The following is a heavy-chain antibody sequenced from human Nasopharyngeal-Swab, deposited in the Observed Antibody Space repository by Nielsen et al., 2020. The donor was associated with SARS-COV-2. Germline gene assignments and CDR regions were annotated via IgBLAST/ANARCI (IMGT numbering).Heavy chain of an antibody. CDR2: INTNTGNP. CDR3: ARSRSWFLEDGFEI. D-gene: IGHD6-13*01. CDR1: GYTFTSYA. Sequence: ASVKVSCKASGYTFTSYAMNWVRQAPGQGLEWMGWINTNTGNPTYAQGFTGRFVFSLDTSVSTAYLQISSLKAEDTAVYYCARSRSWFLEDGFEIWGQGTMVTVSS. V-gene: IGHV7-4-1*02. J-gene: IGHJ3*02.